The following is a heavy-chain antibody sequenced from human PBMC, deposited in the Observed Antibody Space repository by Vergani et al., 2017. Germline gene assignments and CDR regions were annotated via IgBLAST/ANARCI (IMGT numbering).Heavy chain of an antibody. CDR3: ARVDSIVATSYFDY. CDR2: INPNSGGT. CDR1: GGTFSSYA. D-gene: IGHD5-12*01. V-gene: IGHV1-2*02. Sequence: QVQLVQSGAEVKKPGSSVKVSCKASGGTFSSYAISWVRQAPGQGLEWMGWINPNSGGTNYAQKFQGRVTMTRDTSISTAYMELSRLRSDDTAVYYCARVDSIVATSYFDYWGQGTLVTVSS. J-gene: IGHJ4*02.